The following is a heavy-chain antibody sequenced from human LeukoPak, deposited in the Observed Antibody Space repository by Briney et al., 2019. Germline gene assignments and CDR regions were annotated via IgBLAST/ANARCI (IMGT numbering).Heavy chain of an antibody. V-gene: IGHV1-18*01. J-gene: IGHJ1*01. CDR3: ARHYYDILTGYYKYFQH. D-gene: IGHD3-9*01. CDR1: GYTFTNYG. Sequence: ASVKVSCKASGYTFTNYGITWVRQAPGQGLEWMGWISAYNGNTNYVQKFQGRVTMTTDTSTSTAYMELGGLTSDDTAVYYCARHYYDILTGYYKYFQHWGQGTLVTVSS. CDR2: ISAYNGNT.